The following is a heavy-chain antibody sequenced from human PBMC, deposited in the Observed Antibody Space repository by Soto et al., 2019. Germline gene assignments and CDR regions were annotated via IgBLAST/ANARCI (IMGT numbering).Heavy chain of an antibody. CDR2: ISYDGYNT. CDR1: GFTFDTFA. CDR3: ARVNPGNILYSYYGLDV. V-gene: IGHV3-30-3*01. J-gene: IGHJ6*02. D-gene: IGHD1-1*01. Sequence: QVHLVESGGSVVQPGRSLRLSCAASGFTFDTFAIHWVRQTPGKVLEWVALISYDGYNTYYADSVKGRFTISRDNSKNTLYLQMTSLRPDDTGVYYCARVNPGNILYSYYGLDVCGQGTSVTVSS.